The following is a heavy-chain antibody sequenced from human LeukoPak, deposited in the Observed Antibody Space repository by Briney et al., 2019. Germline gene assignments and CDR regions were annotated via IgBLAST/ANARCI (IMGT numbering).Heavy chain of an antibody. CDR1: GGSISSYY. D-gene: IGHD1-26*01. CDR3: VRTGGSFYFYYYMDV. V-gene: IGHV4-59*12. Sequence: SETLSLTCTVSGGSISSYYWSWIRQPPGKGLEWIGYIYYSGTTYYNPSLKSRVTISLDTSKNQFSLKLSSVTAADTAVYYCVRTGGSFYFYYYMDVWGKGTTVTVSS. CDR2: IYYSGTT. J-gene: IGHJ6*03.